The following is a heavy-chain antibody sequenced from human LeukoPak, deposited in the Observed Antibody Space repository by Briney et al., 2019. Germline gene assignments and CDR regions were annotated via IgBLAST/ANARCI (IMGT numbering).Heavy chain of an antibody. CDR2: INPSGGST. CDR1: GYTFTSYY. Sequence: GASVKVSCKASGYTFTSYYMHWVRQAPGQGLEWMGIINPSGGSTSYAQKFQGRVTMTRDTSISTAYMELSRLRSDDTAVYYCARDTYYDYVWGSYRFYYFDYWGQGTLVTVSS. D-gene: IGHD3-16*02. V-gene: IGHV1-46*01. J-gene: IGHJ4*02. CDR3: ARDTYYDYVWGSYRFYYFDY.